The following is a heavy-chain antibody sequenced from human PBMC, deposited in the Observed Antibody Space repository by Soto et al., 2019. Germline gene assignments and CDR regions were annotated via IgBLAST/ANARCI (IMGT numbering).Heavy chain of an antibody. D-gene: IGHD2-15*01. J-gene: IGHJ6*02. CDR2: IIPIFGTA. V-gene: IGHV1-69*06. Sequence: RASVKVSCKASGGTFSSYAISWVRQAPGQGLEWMGGIIPIFGTANYAQKFQGRVTITADKSTSTAYMELSSLRSEDTAVYYCARTPFGDCSGGSCSDYYYYGMDVWGQGTTVTVSS. CDR1: GGTFSSYA. CDR3: ARTPFGDCSGGSCSDYYYYGMDV.